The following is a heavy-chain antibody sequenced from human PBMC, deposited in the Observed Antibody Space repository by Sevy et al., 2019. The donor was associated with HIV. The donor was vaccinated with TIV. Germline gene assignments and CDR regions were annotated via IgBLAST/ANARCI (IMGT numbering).Heavy chain of an antibody. CDR1: GGSISSSTYY. J-gene: IGHJ4*02. D-gene: IGHD3-9*01. Sequence: TLSLTCSVSGGSISSSTYYWGWIRQPPGRGLEWLGSVYFTGSTYYNPSLKSRVTISVDTSKNEFSLKVNSVTAADTAVYYCARLGGLRFFDWSSLNYFDYWGQGTLVTVSS. V-gene: IGHV4-39*01. CDR2: VYFTGST. CDR3: ARLGGLRFFDWSSLNYFDY.